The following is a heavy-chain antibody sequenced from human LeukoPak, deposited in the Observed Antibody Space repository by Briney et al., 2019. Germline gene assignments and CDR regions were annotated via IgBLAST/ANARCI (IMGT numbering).Heavy chain of an antibody. Sequence: GGSLRLSCAASGFTFSSYAMSWVRQAPGKGLEWVSAISGSGGSTCYADSVKGRFTISRDNSKNTLYLQMNSLRAEDTAVYYCAKDHLGFPANYFDYWGQGTLVTVSS. CDR2: ISGSGGST. CDR1: GFTFSSYA. J-gene: IGHJ4*02. D-gene: IGHD3-10*01. CDR3: AKDHLGFPANYFDY. V-gene: IGHV3-23*01.